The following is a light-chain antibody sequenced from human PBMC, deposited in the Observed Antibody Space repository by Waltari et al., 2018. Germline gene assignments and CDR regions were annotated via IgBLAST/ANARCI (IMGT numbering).Light chain of an antibody. CDR2: DAS. CDR3: QKYGTLPAT. Sequence: VLTQSPGTLSLSPGERATLSCTASQSVSRWLAWYQQKPGQAPRLLIYDASSRATGIPDRFSGSGSGTDFSLTISRLEPEDFAVYYCQKYGTLPATFGQGTKVEIK. V-gene: IGKV3-20*01. J-gene: IGKJ1*01. CDR1: QSVSRW.